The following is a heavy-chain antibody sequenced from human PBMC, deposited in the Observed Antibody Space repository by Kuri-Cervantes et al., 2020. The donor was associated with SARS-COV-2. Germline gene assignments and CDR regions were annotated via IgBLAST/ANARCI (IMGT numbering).Heavy chain of an antibody. V-gene: IGHV3-48*01. CDR2: ISSSSSPI. CDR1: GFTVNTYS. Sequence: LSLTCAASGFTVNTYSMNWVRQVPGKGLEWLSYISSSSSPIFYADSVKGRFTISRDNVENSLYLRMNSLRPQDTAVYYCVREGFGSSSHNYGMDVWGQGTTVTVSS. J-gene: IGHJ6*02. D-gene: IGHD6-6*01. CDR3: VREGFGSSSHNYGMDV.